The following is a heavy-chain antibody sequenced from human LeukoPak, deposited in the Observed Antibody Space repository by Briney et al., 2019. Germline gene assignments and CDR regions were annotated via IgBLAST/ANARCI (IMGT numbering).Heavy chain of an antibody. CDR2: IKQDGSEE. V-gene: IGHV3-7*01. J-gene: IGHJ4*02. CDR3: AREGVMAPYYFDY. D-gene: IGHD3-16*01. CDR1: GFTFSSYW. Sequence: PGGSLRLSCAASGFTFSSYWMSWVRQAPGKGLEWVANIKQDGSEERYVEYVKGRFTISRDNAKNSLYLQMNSLRVEGTAVYYCAREGVMAPYYFDYWGQGTLVTVSS.